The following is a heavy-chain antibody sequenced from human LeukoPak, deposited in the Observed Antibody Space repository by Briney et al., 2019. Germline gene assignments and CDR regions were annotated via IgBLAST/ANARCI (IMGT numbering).Heavy chain of an antibody. CDR3: ARDSVPMVRGLPTHWFDP. V-gene: IGHV3-20*04. CDR2: INWNGGST. Sequence: GGSLRLSCAASGFTFDDYGMSWVRQAPGKGLEWVSGINWNGGSTGYADSVKGRFTISRDNAKNSLYLQMNSLRAEDTALYYCARDSVPMVRGLPTHWFDPWGQGTLVTVSS. D-gene: IGHD3-10*01. CDR1: GFTFDDYG. J-gene: IGHJ5*02.